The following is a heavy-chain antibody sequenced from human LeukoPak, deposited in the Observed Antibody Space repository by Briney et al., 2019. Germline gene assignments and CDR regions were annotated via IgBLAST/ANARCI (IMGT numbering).Heavy chain of an antibody. D-gene: IGHD1-26*01. V-gene: IGHV4-31*03. J-gene: IGHJ6*03. Sequence: PSETLSLTCNVSGDSVSTGLHDYSWIRQHPGEGLEWIGCTHYSGSTHYKSSLRSRLIISLDTSKNQVSLKLTSVTAADTAVYYCARGRRGKYSPYFYYHMDVWGTGTPVTVSS. CDR1: GDSVSTGLHD. CDR2: THYSGST. CDR3: ARGRRGKYSPYFYYHMDV.